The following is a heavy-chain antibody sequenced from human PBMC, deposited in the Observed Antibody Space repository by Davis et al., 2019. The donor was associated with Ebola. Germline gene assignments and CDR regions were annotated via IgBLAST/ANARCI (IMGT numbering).Heavy chain of an antibody. CDR2: INHSGST. D-gene: IGHD4-11*01. V-gene: IGHV4-34*01. CDR1: GGSFSGYY. CDR3: ARGPTVNGLDY. Sequence: LETLSLTCAVYGGSFSGYYWSWIRQPPGKGLEWIGEINHSGSTNYNPSLKSRVTISVDTSKNQFSLKLSSVTAADTAVYYCARGPTVNGLDYWGQGTLVTVSS. J-gene: IGHJ4*02.